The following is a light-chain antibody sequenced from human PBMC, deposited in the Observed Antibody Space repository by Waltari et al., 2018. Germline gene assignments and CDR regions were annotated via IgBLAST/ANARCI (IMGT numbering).Light chain of an antibody. Sequence: EIVLTQSPGTLSLSPGEGATLSCRASRGITSTYLAWFQQKPGQAPRLLIYGASSRATGIPDRFSGGGSGTDFTLTISRLEPEDSALYYCQQYDSSGLTFGGGTTVEIK. CDR3: QQYDSSGLT. V-gene: IGKV3-20*01. CDR1: RGITSTY. CDR2: GAS. J-gene: IGKJ4*01.